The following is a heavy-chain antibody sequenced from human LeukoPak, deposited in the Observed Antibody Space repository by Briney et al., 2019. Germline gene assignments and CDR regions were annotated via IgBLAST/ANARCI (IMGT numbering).Heavy chain of an antibody. CDR3: ARDRARLYYYDSSGYYPDAFDI. CDR2: MNPDSGNT. J-gene: IGHJ3*02. D-gene: IGHD3-22*01. Sequence: ASVKVSCKASGYTFTSYDINWVRQATGQGLEWMGWMNPDSGNTGYAQKFQGRVTMTRDTSTSRVYMELSGLRSEDTAVYYCARDRARLYYYDSSGYYPDAFDIWGQGTMVTVSS. V-gene: IGHV1-8*01. CDR1: GYTFTSYD.